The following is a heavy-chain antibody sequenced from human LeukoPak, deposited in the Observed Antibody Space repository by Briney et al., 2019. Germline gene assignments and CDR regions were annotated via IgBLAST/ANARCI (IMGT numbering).Heavy chain of an antibody. D-gene: IGHD3-10*01. CDR3: ARLTKNDSGTYRFGKKKRGYMDV. V-gene: IGHV4-38-2*02. CDR2: IHHSGST. J-gene: IGHJ6*03. Sequence: SETLSLTCTVSGYSISSGYYWGWIRQPPGKGLEWIGSIHHSGSTNYNPSLKSRVTISLDTSKNQFSLRLSSVTAADTAVYYCARLTKNDSGTYRFGKKKRGYMDVWGKGTTVTISS. CDR1: GYSISSGYY.